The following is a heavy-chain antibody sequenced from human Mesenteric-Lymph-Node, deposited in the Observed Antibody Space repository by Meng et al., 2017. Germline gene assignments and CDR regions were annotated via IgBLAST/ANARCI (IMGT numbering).Heavy chain of an antibody. CDR1: GVSITSTYW. V-gene: IGHV4-4*02. D-gene: IGHD6-19*01. CDR3: AAKAVAVPADS. CDR2: ISHGGST. J-gene: IGHJ5*01. Sequence: GSLRLSCTVSGVSITSTYWWSWVRQPPGKGLEWIGEISHGGSTNYNPSLHGRVTISIDKSKNQFSLNLSSVTATDTAVYYCAAKAVAVPADSWGHGELVNGAS.